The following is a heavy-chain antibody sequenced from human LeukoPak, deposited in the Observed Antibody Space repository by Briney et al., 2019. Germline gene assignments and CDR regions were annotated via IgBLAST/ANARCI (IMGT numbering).Heavy chain of an antibody. CDR2: ISSSSSYI. Sequence: GGSLRLSCAAYGFTFSSYSMNWVRQAPGKGLEWVSSISSSSSYIYYADSVKGRFTISRDNAKNSLYLQMNSLRAEDTAVYYCAREVDSSGWFDYWGQGTLVTVSS. V-gene: IGHV3-21*01. D-gene: IGHD6-19*01. CDR1: GFTFSSYS. J-gene: IGHJ4*02. CDR3: AREVDSSGWFDY.